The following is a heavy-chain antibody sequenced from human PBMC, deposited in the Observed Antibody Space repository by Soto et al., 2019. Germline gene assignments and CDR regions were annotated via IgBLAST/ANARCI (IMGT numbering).Heavy chain of an antibody. D-gene: IGHD4-4*01. Sequence: LRLSCTASGFTFGDYAMSWFRQAPGKGLEWVGFIRSKAYGGTTEYAASVKGRFTISRDDSKSIAYLQMNSLKTEDTAVYYCTRVWPTVTNPYWGQGTLVTVSS. CDR2: IRSKAYGGTT. CDR1: GFTFGDYA. CDR3: TRVWPTVTNPY. V-gene: IGHV3-49*03. J-gene: IGHJ4*02.